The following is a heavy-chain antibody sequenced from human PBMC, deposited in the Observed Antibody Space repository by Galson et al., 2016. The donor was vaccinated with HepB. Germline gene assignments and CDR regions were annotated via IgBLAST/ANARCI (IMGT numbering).Heavy chain of an antibody. CDR1: GDLISSSLSNY. J-gene: IGHJ4*02. CDR2: IYYSGST. Sequence: LSLTCTVSGDLISSSLSNYWGWIRQPPGKGLEWIASIYYSGSTYFNSSLKSRVTISVDTSNNQFSLKLSSVTSADSALYYCARARGPARFDYWGQGILVTVSS. D-gene: IGHD3-10*01. V-gene: IGHV4-39*07. CDR3: ARARGPARFDY.